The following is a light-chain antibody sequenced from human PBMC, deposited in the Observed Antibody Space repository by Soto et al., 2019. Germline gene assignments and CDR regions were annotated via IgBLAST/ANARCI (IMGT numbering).Light chain of an antibody. CDR1: QYIDTY. CDR3: QQTHSVPQT. CDR2: AAS. J-gene: IGKJ4*01. V-gene: IGKV1-39*01. Sequence: DIQMAQSPSSLSASVGDRVTITCRASQYIDTYLHWYQQKPGKAPKLLIYAASSLQSGVPSRFSGSGSGTDFTLTISSLQPEDFASYFCQQTHSVPQTFGGGTTVEIK.